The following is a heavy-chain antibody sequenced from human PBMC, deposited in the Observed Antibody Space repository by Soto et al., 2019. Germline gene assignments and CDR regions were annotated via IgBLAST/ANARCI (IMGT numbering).Heavy chain of an antibody. Sequence: PGGSLRLSCAASGFTFSSYSMNWVRQAPGKGLEWVSSISSSSYIYYADSVKGRFTISRDNAKNSLYLQMNSLRAEDTAVYYCAGDYDILTGPAKYYFDYWGQGTQVTVSS. J-gene: IGHJ4*02. D-gene: IGHD3-9*01. CDR1: GFTFSSYS. CDR2: ISSSSYI. CDR3: AGDYDILTGPAKYYFDY. V-gene: IGHV3-21*01.